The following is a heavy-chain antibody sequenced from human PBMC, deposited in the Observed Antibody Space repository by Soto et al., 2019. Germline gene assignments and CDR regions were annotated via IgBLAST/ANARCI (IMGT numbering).Heavy chain of an antibody. D-gene: IGHD3-10*01. CDR1: GFSLSTSGVG. Sequence: QITLKESGPTLVKPTQTLTLTCTFSGFSLSTSGVGVGWIRQPPGKALEWLALIYWDDDKRYSPSLKSRLTITKDTTKNQVVLTMTNMDPVDTATYYCARGDSYYYYMDVWGKGTTVTVSS. J-gene: IGHJ6*03. CDR2: IYWDDDK. V-gene: IGHV2-5*02. CDR3: ARGDSYYYYMDV.